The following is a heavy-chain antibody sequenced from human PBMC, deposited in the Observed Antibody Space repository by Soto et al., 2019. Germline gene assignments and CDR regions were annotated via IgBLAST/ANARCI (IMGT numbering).Heavy chain of an antibody. D-gene: IGHD2-8*01. Sequence: SETLSLTCTVSGGSISSRGSMSGRSFYWGWMRQPPGKGLEWIASISYSDGSFYNSSLKSRLTISVDTSKSQFSLSLRSVTAADTAVYYCASHRTFWPFDYWAQGTVVTVSS. J-gene: IGHJ4*02. CDR2: ISYSDGS. V-gene: IGHV4-39*01. CDR3: ASHRTFWPFDY. CDR1: GGSISSRGSMSGRSFY.